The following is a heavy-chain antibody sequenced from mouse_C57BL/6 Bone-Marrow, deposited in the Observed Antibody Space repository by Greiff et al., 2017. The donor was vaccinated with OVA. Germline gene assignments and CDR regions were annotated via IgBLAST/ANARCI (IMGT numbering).Heavy chain of an antibody. V-gene: IGHV1-82*01. Sequence: VQLQQSGPELVKPGASVKISCKASGYAFSSSWMNWVKQRPGKGLEWIGRIYPGDGDTNYNGKFKGKATLTADKSSSTAYMQLSSLTSEDSAVYFCACYYYGSSPQWYFDVWGTGTTVTVSS. CDR3: ACYYYGSSPQWYFDV. D-gene: IGHD1-1*01. J-gene: IGHJ1*03. CDR1: GYAFSSSW. CDR2: IYPGDGDT.